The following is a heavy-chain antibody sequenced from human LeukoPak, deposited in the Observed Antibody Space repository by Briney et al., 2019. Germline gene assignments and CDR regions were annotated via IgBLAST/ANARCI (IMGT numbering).Heavy chain of an antibody. J-gene: IGHJ4*02. CDR2: IDSDGSDT. V-gene: IGHV3-74*01. Sequence: PGGSLRLSCVASGFTFSGYWMHWVRHAPGKGLVCVSRIDSDGSDTDYADSVKGRFTISRDNDKNTLYLQMNSLRAEDTAVYYCARGRSAVTLFDYWGQGTLVTASS. D-gene: IGHD4-17*01. CDR1: GFTFSGYW. CDR3: ARGRSAVTLFDY.